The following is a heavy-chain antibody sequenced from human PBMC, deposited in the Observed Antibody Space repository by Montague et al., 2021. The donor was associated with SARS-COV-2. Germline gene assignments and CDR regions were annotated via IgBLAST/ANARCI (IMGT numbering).Heavy chain of an antibody. CDR3: ARLPYENSYGRDV. Sequence: SETLSLTRTVSGGSISTYYWNWIRKFPGKGLEWIGYIDYSGSTNYNPSLRSSVIISVARSKIKFSLKLNSVTAADTAIYYCARLPYENSYGRDVWGQGTTVTVSS. J-gene: IGHJ6*02. CDR1: GGSISTYY. D-gene: IGHD5-12*01. CDR2: IDYSGST. V-gene: IGHV4-59*01.